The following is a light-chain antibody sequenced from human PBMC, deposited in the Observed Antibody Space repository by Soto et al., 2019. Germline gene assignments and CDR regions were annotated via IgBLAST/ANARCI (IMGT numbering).Light chain of an antibody. V-gene: IGLV2-14*01. CDR3: SSFTSRFTFV. CDR1: RSDVGAYNY. J-gene: IGLJ1*01. Sequence: QSVLTQPASVSGSPGQAIAISCTGTRSDVGAYNYVSWYQQHPGKAPKLMISEVTNRPSGVSDRFSGSKSGNTASLTISGLQAEDEADYYCSSFTSRFTFVSGTGTKVTV. CDR2: EVT.